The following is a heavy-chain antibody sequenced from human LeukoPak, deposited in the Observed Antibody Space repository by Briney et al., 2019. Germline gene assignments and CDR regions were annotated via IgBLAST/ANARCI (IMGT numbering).Heavy chain of an antibody. Sequence: GGSLRLSCAASGFTFSSYWTSWVRQAPGKGPEWVANIKQDGSETHYVDSVKGRFTISRDNAKNSLYLQLSTLRAEDTAVYYCARHRDTRGYGGYWDFDQWGQGTLVTVSS. D-gene: IGHD5-12*01. CDR2: IKQDGSET. CDR3: ARHRDTRGYGGYWDFDQ. CDR1: GFTFSSYW. V-gene: IGHV3-7*05. J-gene: IGHJ4*02.